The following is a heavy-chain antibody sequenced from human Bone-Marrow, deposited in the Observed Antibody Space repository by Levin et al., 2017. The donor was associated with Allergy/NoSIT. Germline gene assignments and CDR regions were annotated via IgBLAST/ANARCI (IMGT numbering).Heavy chain of an antibody. CDR3: ARAYFYCSGGSCSTHQPFDY. J-gene: IGHJ4*02. CDR2: IWYDGSNK. Sequence: GGSLRLSCAASGFTFSSYGMHWVRQAPGKGLEWVAVIWYDGSNKYYADSVKGRFTISRDNSKNTLYLQMNSLRAEDTAVYYCARAYFYCSGGSCSTHQPFDYWGQGTLVTVSS. D-gene: IGHD2-15*01. CDR1: GFTFSSYG. V-gene: IGHV3-33*01.